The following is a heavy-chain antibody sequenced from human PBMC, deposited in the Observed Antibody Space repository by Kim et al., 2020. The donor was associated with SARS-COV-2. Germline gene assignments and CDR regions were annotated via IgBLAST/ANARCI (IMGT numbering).Heavy chain of an antibody. D-gene: IGHD2-2*01. J-gene: IGHJ6*02. CDR1: GGSISSSSYY. CDR3: ARHWGEVVPAAYYYYYYGMDV. CDR2: IYYSGST. Sequence: SETLSLTCTVSGGSISSSSYYWGWIRQPPGKGLEWIGSIYYSGSTYYNPSLKSRVTISVDTSKNQFSLKLSSVTAADTAVYYCARHWGEVVPAAYYYYYYGMDVWGQGTTVTVSS. V-gene: IGHV4-39*01.